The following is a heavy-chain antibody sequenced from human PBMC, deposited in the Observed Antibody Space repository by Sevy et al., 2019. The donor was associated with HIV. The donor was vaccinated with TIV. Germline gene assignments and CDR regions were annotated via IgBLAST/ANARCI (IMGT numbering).Heavy chain of an antibody. V-gene: IGHV3-11*01. CDR1: GFTFSDYY. J-gene: IGHJ4*02. CDR2: ISSSGSNI. D-gene: IGHD3-3*01. Sequence: GGSLRLSCAASGFTFSDYYMSWIRQAPGKGLEWVSYISSSGSNIYYADSVKGRFTVSRDNAKNSMYLQMNSLRAEDTPLYYCARDLHRGLSGSTSGYWGQGTLVTVSS. CDR3: ARDLHRGLSGSTSGY.